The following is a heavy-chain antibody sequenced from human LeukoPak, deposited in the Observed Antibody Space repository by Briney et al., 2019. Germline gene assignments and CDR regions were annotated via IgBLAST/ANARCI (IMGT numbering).Heavy chain of an antibody. CDR1: GFIFSDYD. CDR2: ISYDENKK. D-gene: IGHD3-9*01. Sequence: WGTLRLYGAGSGFIFSDYDRVWDRQAPGQGLVGWADISYDENKKYYAASVKGRLTISSDNSKTTLYLQKNNISAEDPAVYFCARDASSGPYIFYGMDCWGQGTTVTVS. J-gene: IGHJ6*02. V-gene: IGHV3-30-3*01. CDR3: ARDASSGPYIFYGMDC.